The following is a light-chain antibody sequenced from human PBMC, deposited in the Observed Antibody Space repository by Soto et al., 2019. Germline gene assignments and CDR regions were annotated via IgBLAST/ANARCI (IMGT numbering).Light chain of an antibody. J-gene: IGLJ7*01. CDR2: EDK. CDR1: SGSIASNY. V-gene: IGLV6-57*02. Sequence: NFMLTQPHSVSESPGKTVTISCTGSSGSIASNYVQWYQQRPGSAPTTVIYEDKKGPSGVPDRFSGSIDSSSNSASLTISGLKTEDEADYYCQSYGGNTLPVFGGGTQLTVL. CDR3: QSYGGNTLPV.